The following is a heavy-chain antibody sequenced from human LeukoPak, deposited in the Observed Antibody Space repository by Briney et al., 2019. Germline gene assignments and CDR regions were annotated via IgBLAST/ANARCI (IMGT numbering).Heavy chain of an antibody. CDR1: GGSFSGYY. CDR3: ARPFDY. CDR2: IYYSGST. V-gene: IGHV4-34*01. J-gene: IGHJ4*02. Sequence: SETLSLTCAVYGGSFSGYYWSWIRQPPGKGLEWIGSIYYSGSTYYNPSLKSRVTISVDTSKNQFSLKLSSVTAADTAVYYCARPFDYRGQGTLVTVSS.